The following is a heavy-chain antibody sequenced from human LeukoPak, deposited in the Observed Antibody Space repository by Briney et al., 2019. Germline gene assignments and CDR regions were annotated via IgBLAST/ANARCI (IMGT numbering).Heavy chain of an antibody. CDR3: ARVNYYDSSGSTFFDY. J-gene: IGHJ4*02. CDR1: GYTFTGYY. Sequence: EASVKVSCKASGYTFTGYYMHWVRQTPGQGLEWMGWINPNSGGTNYAQKFQGRVTMTRDTSISTAYMELSRLRSDDTAVYYCARVNYYDSSGSTFFDYWGQGTLVTVSS. D-gene: IGHD3-22*01. V-gene: IGHV1-2*02. CDR2: INPNSGGT.